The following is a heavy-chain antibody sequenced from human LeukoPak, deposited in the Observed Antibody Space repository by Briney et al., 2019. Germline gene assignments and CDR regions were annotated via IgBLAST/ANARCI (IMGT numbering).Heavy chain of an antibody. J-gene: IGHJ6*03. V-gene: IGHV3-23*01. Sequence: GGSLRLSCAASGFTFSYYGMNWVRQAPGKGLEWVSGISGSGDRTYYEDSVKGRFTISRDNSKNTLYLQMNSLRAEDTAVYYCAKGSIVGATSYYYLDVWGTGTTVAVSS. D-gene: IGHD1-26*01. CDR2: ISGSGDRT. CDR1: GFTFSYYG. CDR3: AKGSIVGATSYYYLDV.